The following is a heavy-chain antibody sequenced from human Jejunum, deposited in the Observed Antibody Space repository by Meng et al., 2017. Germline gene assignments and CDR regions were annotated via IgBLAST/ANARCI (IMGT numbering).Heavy chain of an antibody. V-gene: IGHV3-74*01. Sequence: GESLKISCAASGFTFSNYWMHWVRQAPGKGLVWVSRINTDGSTTDDADSVKGRFTISRDNAKNTLYLQVNSLRAEDTAVYYCARDVSVEAAGVEHLFDYWGQGAVVTVSS. CDR2: INTDGSTT. D-gene: IGHD6-13*01. J-gene: IGHJ4*02. CDR1: GFTFSNYW. CDR3: ARDVSVEAAGVEHLFDY.